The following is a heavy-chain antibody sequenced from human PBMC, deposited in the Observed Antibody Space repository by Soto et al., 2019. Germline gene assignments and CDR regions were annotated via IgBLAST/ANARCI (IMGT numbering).Heavy chain of an antibody. CDR2: INAGNGNT. CDR1: GYTFTRYV. Sequence: ASAKVTCKASGYTFTRYVKHWLRQAPGQRLEWMGWINAGNGNTKYSQKFQGRVTITRDTSASTAYMELSSLRSEDTAVYYCARGFPLWFGPWGQGTVVTVSS. D-gene: IGHD3-3*01. J-gene: IGHJ5*02. V-gene: IGHV1-3*01. CDR3: ARGFPLWFGP.